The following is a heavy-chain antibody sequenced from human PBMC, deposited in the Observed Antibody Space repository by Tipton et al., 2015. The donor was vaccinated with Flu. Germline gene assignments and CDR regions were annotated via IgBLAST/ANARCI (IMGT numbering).Heavy chain of an antibody. D-gene: IGHD3-22*01. CDR3: ARSYYYDSSGYYSRQDAFDI. Sequence: TLSLTCTVSGGSISSYYWSWIRQPPGKGLEWIGYIYYSGSTNYNPSLKSRVTISVDTSKNQFSPKLSSVTAADTAVYYCARSYYYDSSGYYSRQDAFDIWGQGTMVTVSS. V-gene: IGHV4-59*08. CDR1: GGSISSYY. J-gene: IGHJ3*02. CDR2: IYYSGST.